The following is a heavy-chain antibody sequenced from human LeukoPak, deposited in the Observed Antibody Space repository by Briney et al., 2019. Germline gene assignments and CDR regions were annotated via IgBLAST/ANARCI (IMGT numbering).Heavy chain of an antibody. Sequence: PSETLSLTRTVPGGSISSYYWSWIRQPPGKGLEWIGYIYYSGSTNYNPSLKSRVTISVDTSKNQFSLKLSSVTAADTAVYYCASGQWLVPLLYFQHWGQGTLVTVSS. CDR3: ASGQWLVPLLYFQH. D-gene: IGHD6-19*01. CDR2: IYYSGST. CDR1: GGSISSYY. V-gene: IGHV4-59*01. J-gene: IGHJ1*01.